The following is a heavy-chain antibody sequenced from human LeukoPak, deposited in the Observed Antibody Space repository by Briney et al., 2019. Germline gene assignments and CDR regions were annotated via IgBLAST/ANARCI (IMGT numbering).Heavy chain of an antibody. CDR2: INSSSSYI. V-gene: IGHV3-21*01. J-gene: IGHJ6*03. CDR3: ARDLSAAGWSSTGDPNYYMDV. Sequence: KAGGSLRLSCAAPGFTFSSYSMNWVRQAPGKGLEWVSSINSSSSYIYYADSVKGRFTISRDNAKNSLYLQMNSLRAEDTAVYYCARDLSAAGWSSTGDPNYYMDVWGKGTTVTVSS. CDR1: GFTFSSYS. D-gene: IGHD6-13*01.